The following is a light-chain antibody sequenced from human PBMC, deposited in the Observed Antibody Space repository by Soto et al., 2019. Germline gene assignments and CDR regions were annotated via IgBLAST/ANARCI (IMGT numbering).Light chain of an antibody. CDR1: SSDVGSYNY. CDR3: NSYTSTNPWV. CDR2: EVS. V-gene: IGLV2-14*01. Sequence: QSVLTQPASVSGSPGQSITISCTGTSSDVGSYNYVSWYQQHPGKAPKLMIYEVSNRPSGVSNRFSGSNSGNTASLTISGLQAEDEADYYCNSYTSTNPWVFGTGTKVTVL. J-gene: IGLJ1*01.